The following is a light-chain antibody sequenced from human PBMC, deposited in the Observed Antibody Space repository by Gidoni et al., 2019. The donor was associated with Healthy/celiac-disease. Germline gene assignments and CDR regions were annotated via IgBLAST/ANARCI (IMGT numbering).Light chain of an antibody. CDR3: QQYNSYPYT. CDR1: QSISSG. CDR2: DAS. V-gene: IGKV1-5*01. J-gene: IGKJ2*01. Sequence: DIQMTQSPSTLSASVGDRVPITCRASQSISSGLDWYQQKTGKAPKLLIYDASSLESGVPSRFSGTGSGSEFTLTISSLQPYDFSTYYCQQYNSYPYTFGQGTKLEIK.